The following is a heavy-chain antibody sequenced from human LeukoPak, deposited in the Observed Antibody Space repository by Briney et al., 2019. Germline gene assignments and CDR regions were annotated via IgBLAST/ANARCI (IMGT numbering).Heavy chain of an antibody. D-gene: IGHD3-22*01. CDR2: ITRSSSYI. J-gene: IGHJ4*02. CDR3: ARHVVAVGFDY. CDR1: EFSVGSNY. V-gene: IGHV3-21*01. Sequence: GGSLRLSCAASEFSVGSNYMTWVRQAPGKGLQWVSSITRSSSYIYYADSVKGRFTISRDNAKNSLYLQMNSLRAEDTAVYYCARHVVAVGFDYWGQGTLVTVSS.